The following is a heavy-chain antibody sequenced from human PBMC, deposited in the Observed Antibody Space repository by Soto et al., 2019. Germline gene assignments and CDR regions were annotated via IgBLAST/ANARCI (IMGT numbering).Heavy chain of an antibody. Sequence: EAQLLESGGDLVQPGGSLRLSCAASEFSFDDYAMSWVRQAPGKGLEWVSSITYTGVSTYYVDSVKGRFTISRDNSKDTLCLQMTSLRAEDTAIYYCAKDSVWDPYFDSWGPGTLVPVSS. CDR2: ITYTGVST. D-gene: IGHD1-26*01. V-gene: IGHV3-23*01. CDR1: EFSFDDYA. CDR3: AKDSVWDPYFDS. J-gene: IGHJ4*02.